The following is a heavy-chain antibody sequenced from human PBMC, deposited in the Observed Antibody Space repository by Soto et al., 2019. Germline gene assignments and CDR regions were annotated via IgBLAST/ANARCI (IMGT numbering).Heavy chain of an antibody. CDR3: ARETITMVRGVIIGSWFDP. CDR1: GGSISSYY. J-gene: IGHJ5*02. V-gene: IGHV4-4*07. CDR2: IYTSGST. Sequence: QVQLQESGPGLVKPSETLSLTCTVSGGSISSYYWSWIRQPAGKGLEWIGRIYTSGSTNYNPSLKSRVTMSVDTSKNQFSLKLSSVTAADTAVYYCARETITMVRGVIIGSWFDPWGQGTLVTVSS. D-gene: IGHD3-10*01.